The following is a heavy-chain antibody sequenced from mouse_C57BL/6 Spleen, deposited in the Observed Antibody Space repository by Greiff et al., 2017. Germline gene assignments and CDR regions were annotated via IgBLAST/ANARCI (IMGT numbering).Heavy chain of an antibody. J-gene: IGHJ2*01. CDR1: GYTFTSYW. CDR2: INPNNGGT. D-gene: IGHD1-1*01. V-gene: IGHV1-22*01. CDR3: ATNYH. Sequence: VQLKQPGAELVKPGASVKLSCKASGYTFTSYWMHWVKQRPGQGLEWIGYINPNNGGTSYNQKFKGKATLTVNKSSSTAYMELRSLTSEDSAVYYCATNYHWGQGTTLTVSS.